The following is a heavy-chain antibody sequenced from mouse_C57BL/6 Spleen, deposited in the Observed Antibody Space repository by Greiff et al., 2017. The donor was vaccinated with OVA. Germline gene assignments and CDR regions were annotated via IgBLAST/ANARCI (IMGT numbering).Heavy chain of an antibody. CDR3: AKAYDGYSYFDY. J-gene: IGHJ2*01. CDR2: ISYSGST. Sequence: EVKLVESGPGLAKPSQTLSLTCSVTGYSITSDYWNWIRKFPGNKLEYMGYISYSGSTYYNPSLKSRISITRDTSTNQYYLQLNSVTTEDTATYYCAKAYDGYSYFDYWGQGTTLTVSS. CDR1: GYSITSDY. D-gene: IGHD2-3*01. V-gene: IGHV3-8*01.